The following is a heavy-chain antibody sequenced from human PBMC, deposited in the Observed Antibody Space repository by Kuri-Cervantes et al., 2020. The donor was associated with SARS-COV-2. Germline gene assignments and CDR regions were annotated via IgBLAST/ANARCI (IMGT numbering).Heavy chain of an antibody. V-gene: IGHV4-34*01. J-gene: IGHJ1*01. Sequence: ESLKISCAVYGGSFCGYYWSWIRQPPGKGLEWIGEINHSGSTNYNPSLKSRVTISVDTSKNQFSLKLSSVTAADTAVYYCARGDYGDYDRYFQHWGQGTLVTVSS. CDR1: GGSFCGYY. D-gene: IGHD4-17*01. CDR2: INHSGST. CDR3: ARGDYGDYDRYFQH.